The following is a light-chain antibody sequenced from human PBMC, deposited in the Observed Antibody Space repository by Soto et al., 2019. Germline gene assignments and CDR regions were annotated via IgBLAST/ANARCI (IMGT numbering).Light chain of an antibody. J-gene: IGLJ2*01. CDR1: SSDVGGYNY. CDR3: SSFVGRNNWV. Sequence: QSVLTQPPSASGSPGQSVTISCTGTSSDVGGYNYVSWYQQHPGKAPKLIISEVTKRPSGVPDRFAGSKSGNTASLSVSGLQAEDEADDHCSSFVGRNNWVFGGGTKVTVL. V-gene: IGLV2-8*01. CDR2: EVT.